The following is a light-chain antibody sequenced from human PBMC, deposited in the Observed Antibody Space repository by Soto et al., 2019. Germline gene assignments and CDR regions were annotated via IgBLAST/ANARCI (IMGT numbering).Light chain of an antibody. Sequence: DIQMTQSPSTLSASVGDRVTITCRASQSISNWLAWYQQKPGKAPKLLIYGASSLESGVPSRFSGSGSGTEFTLTISSLQPDDFATYYCQQYHRYSLFFGQGPKLAIK. J-gene: IGKJ2*01. V-gene: IGKV1-5*01. CDR1: QSISNW. CDR3: QQYHRYSLF. CDR2: GAS.